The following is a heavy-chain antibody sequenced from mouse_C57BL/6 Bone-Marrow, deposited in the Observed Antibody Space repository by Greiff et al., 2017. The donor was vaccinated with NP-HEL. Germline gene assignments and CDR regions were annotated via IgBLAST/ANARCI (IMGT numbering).Heavy chain of an antibody. D-gene: IGHD2-3*01. CDR2: IDPENGDT. Sequence: VHVKQSGAELVRPGASVKLSCTASGFNIKDDYMHWVKQRPEQGLEWIGWIDPENGDTEYASKFQGKATITADTSSNTAYLQLSSLTSEDTAVYYCTTWLLPLYWYFDVWGTGTTVTVSS. J-gene: IGHJ1*03. CDR3: TTWLLPLYWYFDV. V-gene: IGHV14-4*01. CDR1: GFNIKDDY.